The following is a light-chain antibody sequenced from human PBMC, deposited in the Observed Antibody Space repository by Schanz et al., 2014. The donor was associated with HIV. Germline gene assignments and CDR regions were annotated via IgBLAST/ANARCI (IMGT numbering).Light chain of an antibody. CDR1: QSVSTTS. V-gene: IGKV3-20*01. CDR3: QQYGSSPQT. CDR2: GAS. J-gene: IGKJ3*01. Sequence: EVVLTQSPGTVALSPGDRITLTCRASQSVSTTSLAWYLHKPGQSPRLLIYGASFRAAGIPDRFSGSGAGTYFTLTISRLEPEDFGVYYCQQYGSSPQTFGPGSKLDVK.